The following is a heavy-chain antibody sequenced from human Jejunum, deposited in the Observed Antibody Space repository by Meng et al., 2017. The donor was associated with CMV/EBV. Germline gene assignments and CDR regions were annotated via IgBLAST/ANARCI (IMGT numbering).Heavy chain of an antibody. Sequence: GGSLRRSCAVSGITVSSNYMSWVRQAPGKGLEWISRIHSEGHTYYADSVKGRFTISRDNSKNTLYLQMNTLKAEDTAVYYCARIDFWGRGTLVTVSS. CDR2: IHSEGHT. CDR1: GITVSSNY. V-gene: IGHV3-53*01. CDR3: ARIDF. J-gene: IGHJ2*01.